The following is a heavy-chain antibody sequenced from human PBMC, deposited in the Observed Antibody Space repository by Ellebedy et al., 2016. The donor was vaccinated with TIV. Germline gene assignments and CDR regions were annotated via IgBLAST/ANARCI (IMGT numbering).Heavy chain of an antibody. CDR2: IFTSGSF. J-gene: IGHJ6*03. Sequence: SETLSLXXTVSGGPVSRYFWSWIRQPAGKGLEWIGRIFTSGSFNYTPSLMSRVTMSVVTSKNQISLRLNSVTTADTAVYYCARVHCSITTCDYYYMDVWGKGTTVTVSS. D-gene: IGHD1-1*01. CDR3: ARVHCSITTCDYYYMDV. CDR1: GGPVSRYF. V-gene: IGHV4-4*07.